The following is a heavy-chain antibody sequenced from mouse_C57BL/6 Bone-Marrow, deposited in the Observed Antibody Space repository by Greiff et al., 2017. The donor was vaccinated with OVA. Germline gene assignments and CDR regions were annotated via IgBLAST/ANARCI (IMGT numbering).Heavy chain of an antibody. D-gene: IGHD1-3*01. Sequence: EVQLQQSGPGLVKPSQSLSLTCSVTGYSITSGYYWNWIRQFPGNKLEWMGYISYDGSNNYNPSLKNRISITRDTSKNQFFLKLNSVTTEDTATYYCARAAKLVYFDYWGQGTTLTVSS. CDR1: GYSITSGYY. CDR3: ARAAKLVYFDY. V-gene: IGHV3-6*01. CDR2: ISYDGSN. J-gene: IGHJ2*01.